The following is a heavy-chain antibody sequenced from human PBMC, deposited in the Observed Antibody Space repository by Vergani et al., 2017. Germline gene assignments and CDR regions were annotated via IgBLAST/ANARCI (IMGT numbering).Heavy chain of an antibody. CDR2: MDYSGST. CDR1: GDSVISTDYH. J-gene: IGHJ4*02. CDR3: ASRRGACRAAYFHSYDF. V-gene: IGHV4-39*01. Sequence: QVQLQESGPGLVKPSETLTLTCTVSGDSVISTDYHWGWIRQPPGKGLEWIGSMDYSGSTSYNPSLESRISISFETPKHQFSLRLTSVTAAETAVYYCASRRGACRAAYFHSYDFWVPGTLVGVSS. D-gene: IGHD2-15*01.